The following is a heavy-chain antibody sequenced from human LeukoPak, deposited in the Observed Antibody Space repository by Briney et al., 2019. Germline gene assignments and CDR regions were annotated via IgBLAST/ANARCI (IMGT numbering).Heavy chain of an antibody. CDR3: ARSLPYGTTWYGRSDF. CDR1: GFTVSSNY. CDR2: LYSGGNT. V-gene: IGHV3-53*01. Sequence: GGSLRLSCVVSGFTVSSNYMSWVRQAPGKGLEWVSVLYSGGNTYHADSVKGRFTISRDNAMNSLYLQMNSLRAEDTAIYYCARSLPYGTTWYGRSDFWGQGTLVTVSS. J-gene: IGHJ4*02. D-gene: IGHD6-13*01.